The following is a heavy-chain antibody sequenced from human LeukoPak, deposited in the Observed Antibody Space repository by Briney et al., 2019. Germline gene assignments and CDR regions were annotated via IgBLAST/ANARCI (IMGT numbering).Heavy chain of an antibody. J-gene: IGHJ4*02. CDR1: GFTFRNYG. D-gene: IGHD4-11*01. V-gene: IGHV3-33*01. CDR2: IWYDGSGK. CDR3: ARDISSTTVTTFDY. Sequence: PGGSLRLPCAASGFTFRNYGMDWVRQAPGKGLEWVAVIWYDGSGKYYADSVKGRFTISRDNSRNTLYLQMNSLGVEDTAVYYCARDISSTTVTTFDYWGQGTLVTVSS.